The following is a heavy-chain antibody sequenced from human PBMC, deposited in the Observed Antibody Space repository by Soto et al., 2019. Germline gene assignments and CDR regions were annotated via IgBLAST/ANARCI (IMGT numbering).Heavy chain of an antibody. Sequence: QVQLVQSGAEVKKPGASVKVSCKASGYSFTSYAISWVRQAPGQGLEWMGWINAYNGNAKYAQKLQGRVTMTTDTSTSTAYMELRSLRSDDTAVYYCARDQAMAQFDYWGQGTLVAVSS. CDR3: ARDQAMAQFDY. CDR1: GYSFTSYA. CDR2: INAYNGNA. J-gene: IGHJ4*02. V-gene: IGHV1-18*01. D-gene: IGHD5-18*01.